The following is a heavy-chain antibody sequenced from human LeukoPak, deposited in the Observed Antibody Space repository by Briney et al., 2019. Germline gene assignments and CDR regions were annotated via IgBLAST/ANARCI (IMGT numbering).Heavy chain of an antibody. CDR2: IYYSGST. CDR1: GGSISSSSYY. Sequence: PSETLSLTCTVSGGSISSSSYYWGWIRQPPGEGLEWIGSIYYSGSTYYNPSLKSRVTISVDTSKNQFSLKLSSVTAADTAVYYCARRPITVYGMDVWGQGTTVTVSS. D-gene: IGHD3-10*01. J-gene: IGHJ6*02. V-gene: IGHV4-39*01. CDR3: ARRPITVYGMDV.